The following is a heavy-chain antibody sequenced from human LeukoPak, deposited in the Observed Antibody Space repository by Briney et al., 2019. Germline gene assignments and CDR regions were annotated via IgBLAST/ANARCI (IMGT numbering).Heavy chain of an antibody. V-gene: IGHV3-23*01. CDR3: ANLKGIAVAGTFGY. CDR1: GFTFSSYA. Sequence: GGSLRLSCAASGFTFSSYAMSWVRQAPGKGLEWVSAISGSGGSTYYADSVKGRFTISRDNSKNTLYLQMYSLRAEDTAVYYCANLKGIAVAGTFGYWGQGTLVTVSS. D-gene: IGHD6-19*01. CDR2: ISGSGGST. J-gene: IGHJ4*02.